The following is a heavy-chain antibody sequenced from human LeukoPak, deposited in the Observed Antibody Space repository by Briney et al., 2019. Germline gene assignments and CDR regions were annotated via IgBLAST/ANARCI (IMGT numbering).Heavy chain of an antibody. J-gene: IGHJ1*01. Sequence: ASVKVSCKASGYTFTGYYMHWVRQAPGQGLGWMGWINPNSGGTNFAQKFQGRVTLTRDTSINTAYMELSSLRSDDTAVYYCARAKLDDCGGVCDQYFQHWGQGTLVTVSS. CDR1: GYTFTGYY. D-gene: IGHD2-21*02. CDR2: INPNSGGT. CDR3: ARAKLDDCGGVCDQYFQH. V-gene: IGHV1-2*02.